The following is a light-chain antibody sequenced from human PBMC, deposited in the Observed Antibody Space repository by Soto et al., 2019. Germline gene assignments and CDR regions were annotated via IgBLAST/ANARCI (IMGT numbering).Light chain of an antibody. CDR2: NAF. Sequence: QSAQTQPASVSGSPGQSITISCTGTTTDVGGYNFVSWYQHHPGKAPKLMIYNAFDRPSGVSNRFSGSKSGNTASLTISGLQAEDEAHYYCSSYTRGRVVFGGGTKLTVL. CDR1: TTDVGGYNF. V-gene: IGLV2-14*03. CDR3: SSYTRGRVV. J-gene: IGLJ2*01.